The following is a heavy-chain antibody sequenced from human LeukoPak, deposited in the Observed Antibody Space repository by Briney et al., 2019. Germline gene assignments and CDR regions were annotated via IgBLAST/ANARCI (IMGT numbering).Heavy chain of an antibody. CDR2: ISDIGSI. J-gene: IGHJ4*02. CDR3: AGHHPRNTVDF. CDR1: GGSISSYY. D-gene: IGHD2/OR15-2a*01. Sequence: NPSDTLSLTCTVSGGSISSYYWSWIRHPPGKGLEWIAYISDIGSINYNPSLKSRVTISLTTSKNHFSLKLSSVTAAAPAVYYWAGHHPRNTVDFWGQGTLVTVSS. V-gene: IGHV4-59*08.